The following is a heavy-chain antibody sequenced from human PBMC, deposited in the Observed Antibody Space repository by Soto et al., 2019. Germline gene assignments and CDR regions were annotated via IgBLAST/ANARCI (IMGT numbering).Heavy chain of an antibody. CDR3: ARHKEWLRFRYVDS. V-gene: IGHV4-39*01. J-gene: IGHJ4*02. CDR2: IYYNGNT. Sequence: QLQLQQSGPRLVKPSEALSLTCTVSGGSISSNTYYWGWLRQSPGKGLEWIGSIYYNGNTYYNPSLKSRVTISGDMSKNQFSLNLSSVTAADTAMYYCARHKEWLRFRYVDSWGQGTLVTVSS. D-gene: IGHD3-3*01. CDR1: GGSISSNTYY.